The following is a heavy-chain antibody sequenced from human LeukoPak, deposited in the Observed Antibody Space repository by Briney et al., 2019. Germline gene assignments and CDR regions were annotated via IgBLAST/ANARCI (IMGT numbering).Heavy chain of an antibody. D-gene: IGHD1-26*01. CDR2: INHSGST. CDR3: ARFNSGSYQHYFDY. V-gene: IGHV4-34*01. Sequence: PSETLSLTCAVYGGSFSGYYWSWIRQPPGKGLEWIGEINHSGSTYYNPSLKSRGTISLDTSKNQFSLKLSSVTAADTAVYYCARFNSGSYQHYFDYWGQGTLVTVSS. J-gene: IGHJ4*02. CDR1: GGSFSGYY.